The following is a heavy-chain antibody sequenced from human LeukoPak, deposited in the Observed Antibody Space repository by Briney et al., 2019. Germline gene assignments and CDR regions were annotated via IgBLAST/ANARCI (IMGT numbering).Heavy chain of an antibody. CDR2: IYHSGST. CDR1: GYSLSSGYY. J-gene: IGHJ4*02. CDR3: ATVRDIWFGGFTDY. D-gene: IGHD3-10*01. V-gene: IGHV4-38-2*01. Sequence: SETLSLTCAVSGYSLSSGYYWGWIRQPPGKGLEWIGSIYHSGSTYYNPSLKSRVTISVDTSKNQFSLKLSSVTAADTAVYYCATVRDIWFGGFTDYWGQGALVTVSS.